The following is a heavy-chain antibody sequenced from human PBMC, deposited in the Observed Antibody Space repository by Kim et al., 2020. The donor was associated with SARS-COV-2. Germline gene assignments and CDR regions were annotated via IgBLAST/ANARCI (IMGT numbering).Heavy chain of an antibody. CDR1: GGSFSGYL. D-gene: IGHD6-19*01. V-gene: IGHV4-34*01. J-gene: IGHJ4*02. CDR2: INHSGST. CDR3: VHRAGVLVFDY. Sequence: SETLSLTCAVSGGSFSGYLWSWIRQPPGKGLVWFWDINHSGSTTYNPSLKSRVTISVDTSKKQFSLMRSSVTAADTAGFYYVHRAGVLVFDYWGPGTLVT.